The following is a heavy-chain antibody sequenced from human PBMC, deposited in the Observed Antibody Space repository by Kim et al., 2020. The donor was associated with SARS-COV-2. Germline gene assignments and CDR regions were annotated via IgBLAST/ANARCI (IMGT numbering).Heavy chain of an antibody. D-gene: IGHD6-13*01. V-gene: IGHV3-30*18. Sequence: GGSLRLSCAASGFTFSSYGMHWVRQAPGKGLEWVAVISYDGSNKYYADSVKGRFTISRDNSKNTLYLQMNSLRAEDTAVYYCAKDRKKQPDDYWGQGTLV. CDR2: ISYDGSNK. CDR1: GFTFSSYG. CDR3: AKDRKKQPDDY. J-gene: IGHJ4*02.